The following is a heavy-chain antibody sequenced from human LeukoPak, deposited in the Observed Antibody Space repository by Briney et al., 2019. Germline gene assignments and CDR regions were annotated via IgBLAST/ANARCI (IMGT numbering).Heavy chain of an antibody. V-gene: IGHV4-61*02. J-gene: IGHJ4*02. CDR3: ARAPRWYYFDY. D-gene: IGHD2-15*01. CDR2: IYTSGST. CDR1: GGSISNGSYY. Sequence: SETLSLTCTVSGGSISNGSYYWSWIRQPAGKGLEWIGRIYTSGSTNYNPSLKSRVTISVDTSKNQFSLKLSSVTAADTAVYYCARAPRWYYFDYWGQGTLVTVSS.